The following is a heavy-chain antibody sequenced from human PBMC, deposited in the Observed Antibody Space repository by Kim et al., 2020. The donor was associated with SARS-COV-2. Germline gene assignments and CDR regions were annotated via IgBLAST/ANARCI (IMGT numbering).Heavy chain of an antibody. J-gene: IGHJ6*02. CDR1: GFTFSSYG. V-gene: IGHV3-33*05. D-gene: IGHD2-2*01. CDR2: ISYDGSNK. CDR3: AREYGSSTIYYYYGMDV. Sequence: GGSLRLSCAASGFTFSSYGMHWVRQAPGKGLEWVAVISYDGSNKYYADSVKGRFTISRDNSKNTLYLQMNSLRAEDTAVYYCAREYGSSTIYYYYGMDVWGQGTTVTVSS.